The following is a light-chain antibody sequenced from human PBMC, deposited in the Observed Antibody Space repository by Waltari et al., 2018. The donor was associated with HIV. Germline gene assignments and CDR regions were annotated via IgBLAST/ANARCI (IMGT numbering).Light chain of an antibody. J-gene: IGLJ2*01. CDR2: SNN. V-gene: IGLV1-44*01. CDR1: SSNIGSNT. Sequence: HSVLTQPPSASGTPGQRVTISCSGSSSNIGSNTVNWYQQFPGSAPKFLIYSNNQRPSGVPDRFSGSKSGTSASLAISGLQSEDEADYYCAAWDDGLVGRVFGGGTKLTVL. CDR3: AAWDDGLVGRV.